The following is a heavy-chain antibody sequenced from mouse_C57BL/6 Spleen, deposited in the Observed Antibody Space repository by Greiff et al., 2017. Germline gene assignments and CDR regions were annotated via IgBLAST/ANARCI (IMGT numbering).Heavy chain of an antibody. V-gene: IGHV1-63*01. CDR1: GYTFTNYW. CDR2: IYPGGGYT. Sequence: QVQLQQSGAELVRPGTSVKMSCKASGYTFTNYWIGWAKQRPGHGLEWIGDIYPGGGYTNYNEKFKGKATLTADKSSSTAYMQFSSLTSEDSAIYYCARAYYYGSSPWYFDVWGTGTTVTVSS. J-gene: IGHJ1*03. CDR3: ARAYYYGSSPWYFDV. D-gene: IGHD1-1*01.